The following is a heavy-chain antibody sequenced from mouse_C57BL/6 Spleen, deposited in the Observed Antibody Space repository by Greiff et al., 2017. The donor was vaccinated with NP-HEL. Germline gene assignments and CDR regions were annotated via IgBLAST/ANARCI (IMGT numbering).Heavy chain of an antibody. V-gene: IGHV1-64*01. J-gene: IGHJ3*01. CDR2: IHPNSGST. CDR3: ARWAYYSNYGVAY. Sequence: QVQLQQPGAELVKPGASVKLSCKASGYTFTSYWMHWVKQRPGQGLEWIGMIHPNSGSTNYNEKFKSKATLTVDKSSSTAYMQLSSLTSEDSAVYYCARWAYYSNYGVAYWGQGTLVTVSA. CDR1: GYTFTSYW. D-gene: IGHD2-5*01.